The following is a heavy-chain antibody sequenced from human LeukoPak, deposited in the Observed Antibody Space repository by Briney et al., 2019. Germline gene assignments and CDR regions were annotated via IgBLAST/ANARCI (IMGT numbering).Heavy chain of an antibody. V-gene: IGHV1-2*02. CDR2: INPNSGGT. CDR1: GYTFTAYY. J-gene: IGHJ2*01. Sequence: ASVKVSCKASGYTFTAYYIHWVRQAPGQGLEWMGWINPNSGGTNYAQRFQGRVTMTRDTSITTAYTELSRLRSDDTAVYYCASPWGRWFGELIWYFDLWGRGTLVTVSS. CDR3: ASPWGRWFGELIWYFDL. D-gene: IGHD3-10*01.